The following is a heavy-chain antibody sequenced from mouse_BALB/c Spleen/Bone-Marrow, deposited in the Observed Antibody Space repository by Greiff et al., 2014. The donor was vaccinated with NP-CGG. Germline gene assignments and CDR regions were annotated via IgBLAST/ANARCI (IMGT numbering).Heavy chain of an antibody. V-gene: IGHV1S137*01. CDR3: SMSRKVRYALDY. CDR2: ISSYYGDA. CDR1: GYTFTDYA. D-gene: IGHD2-2*01. J-gene: IGHJ4*01. Sequence: VQLQQSGAELVRPGVSVKISCKGSGYTFTDYAINWVKQSHAKSLEWIGLISSYYGDASYNQKFKGKATMTVDKSSSTAYMDFARLTSEDSVYYCLSMSRKVRYALDYWGQGTSATVSS.